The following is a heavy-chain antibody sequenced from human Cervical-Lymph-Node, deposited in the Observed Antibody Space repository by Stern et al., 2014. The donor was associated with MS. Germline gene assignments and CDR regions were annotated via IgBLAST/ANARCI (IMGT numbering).Heavy chain of an antibody. D-gene: IGHD3-10*01. CDR1: GFNFGDYA. V-gene: IGHV3-9*01. J-gene: IGHJ4*02. CDR3: ARAPPALSGQYYGGFDF. CDR2: ISDTIVAI. Sequence: LLASGGALVQPGRPLRLSCAGPGFNFGDYAMHWVRRAPWKGLAWGSSISDTIVAIGYAPSVKGRFTISRDNAASSLYLDMKSLRADDTAFYYCARAPPALSGQYYGGFDFWGQGTLVTVSS.